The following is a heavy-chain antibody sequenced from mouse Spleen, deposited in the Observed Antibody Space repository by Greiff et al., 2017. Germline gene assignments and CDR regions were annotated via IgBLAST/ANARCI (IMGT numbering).Heavy chain of an antibody. CDR3: ARYWDDWYFDV. CDR2: ISYSGST. D-gene: IGHD4-1*01. Sequence: VQLQQSGPGLVKPSPTLSLTCTATGYSITSDYWNWIRKFPGNKLEYIGYISYSGSTYYNPSLNSRITITRDTSKNQYYLQLNSVTTEDTATYYCARYWDDWYFDVWGTGTTVTVSS. J-gene: IGHJ1*03. V-gene: IGHV3-8*01. CDR1: GYSITSDY.